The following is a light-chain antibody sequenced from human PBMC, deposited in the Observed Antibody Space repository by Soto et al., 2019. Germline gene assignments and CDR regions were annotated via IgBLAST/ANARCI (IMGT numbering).Light chain of an antibody. CDR2: QDS. CDR1: KLGDKY. Sequence: SYELTEPPSVSVSPGQTASITCSGDKLGDKYACWYQQKPGQSPVLVIYQDSKRPSGIPERFSGSNSGNTATLTISGTQAMDEADYYCQAWDSSTHCLFGTGTKLTVL. V-gene: IGLV3-1*01. J-gene: IGLJ1*01. CDR3: QAWDSSTHCL.